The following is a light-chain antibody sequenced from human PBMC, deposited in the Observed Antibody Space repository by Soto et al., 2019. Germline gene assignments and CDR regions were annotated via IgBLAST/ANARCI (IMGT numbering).Light chain of an antibody. Sequence: DIQMTQSPSTLSASIGDRVTITCRASQSVSRWLAWYQQKPGKAPKLLIYNASSLESGVPSRFSGSGFGKEFTLTISSLQPDDFATYYCQHPGTFGQGTKVDIK. V-gene: IGKV1-5*01. J-gene: IGKJ1*01. CDR1: QSVSRW. CDR3: QHPGT. CDR2: NAS.